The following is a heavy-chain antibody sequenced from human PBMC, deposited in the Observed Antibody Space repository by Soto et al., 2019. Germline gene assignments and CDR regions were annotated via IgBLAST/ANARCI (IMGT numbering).Heavy chain of an antibody. CDR3: ARGGVNSARDAFDI. J-gene: IGHJ3*02. V-gene: IGHV4-61*01. CDR2: MYYSGST. CDR1: GGSVSSGSYY. D-gene: IGHD2-8*01. Sequence: QVQLQESGPGLVKPSETLSLTCTVSGGSVSSGSYYWSWIRQPPGKGLEWIGYMYYSGSTNYNPSLSSRVTTSLDTPKNQFSLRLSSVTAADTAVYYCARGGVNSARDAFDIWGQGTMVTVSS.